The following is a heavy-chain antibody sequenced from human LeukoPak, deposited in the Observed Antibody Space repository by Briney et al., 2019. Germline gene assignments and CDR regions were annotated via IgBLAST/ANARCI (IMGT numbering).Heavy chain of an antibody. V-gene: IGHV4-59*01. J-gene: IGHJ4*02. CDR2: IYYSGST. D-gene: IGHD3-10*01. Sequence: SETLSLTCTVSGGSISSYYWSWIRQPPGKGLEWIGYIYYSGSTNYNPSLKSRVTISVDTSKNQFSLKLSSVTAEDTAVYYCARVSTMVRGVHFDYWGQGTLVTVSS. CDR3: ARVSTMVRGVHFDY. CDR1: GGSISSYY.